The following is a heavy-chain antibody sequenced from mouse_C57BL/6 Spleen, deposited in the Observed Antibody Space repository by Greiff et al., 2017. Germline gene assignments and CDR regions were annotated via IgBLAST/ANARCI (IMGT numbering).Heavy chain of an antibody. CDR2: IYPGSGST. V-gene: IGHV1-55*01. J-gene: IGHJ2*01. Sequence: VQLQQPGAELVKPGASVKMSCKASGYTFTSYWITWVKQRPGQGLEWIGDIYPGSGSTNYNEKFKSKATLTVDTSSSTAYMQLSSLTSEDSAVYYCARGGRGEYYFDYWGQGTTLTVSS. CDR1: GYTFTSYW. CDR3: ARGGRGEYYFDY. D-gene: IGHD3-3*01.